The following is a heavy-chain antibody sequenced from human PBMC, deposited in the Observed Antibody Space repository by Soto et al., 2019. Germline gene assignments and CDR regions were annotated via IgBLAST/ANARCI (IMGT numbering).Heavy chain of an antibody. D-gene: IGHD1-26*01. J-gene: IGHJ3*02. CDR1: GGPISSGDYY. V-gene: IGHV4-30-4*01. CDR2: IYYSGST. CDR3: ARWDGVWSAFDI. Sequence: SETLSLTCTVSGGPISSGDYYWSWIRQPPGKGLEWIGYIYYSGSTYYNPSLKSRVTISVDTSKNQFSLKLSSVTAADTAVYYCARWDGVWSAFDIWGQGTMVTVSS.